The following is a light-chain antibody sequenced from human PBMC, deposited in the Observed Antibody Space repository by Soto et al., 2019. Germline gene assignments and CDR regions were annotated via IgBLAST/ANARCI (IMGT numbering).Light chain of an antibody. CDR1: QSVSRW. V-gene: IGKV1-5*01. Sequence: QMTQSPSTLSSSVGDRVTITCRASQSVSRWVAWYQQRPGKAPKVLIWDASSLQRGVPSRFSGSGSGTEFTLTISSLQPDDFATYYCQQYNGYSTWTFGQGTKVDIK. CDR2: DAS. J-gene: IGKJ1*01. CDR3: QQYNGYSTWT.